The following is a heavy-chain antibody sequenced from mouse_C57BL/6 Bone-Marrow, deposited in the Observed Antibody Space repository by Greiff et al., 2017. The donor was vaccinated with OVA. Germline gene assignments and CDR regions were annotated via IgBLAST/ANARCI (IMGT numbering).Heavy chain of an antibody. CDR2: IDPSDSET. D-gene: IGHD2-1*01. V-gene: IGHV1-52*01. Sequence: QVQLQQPGAELVRPGSSVKLSCKASGYTFTSYWMHWVKQRPIQGLEWIGNIDPSDSETHYNQKFKDKATLTVDKSSSTAYMQLSSLTSEDSAVYYCAREGVYYGNYLFDYWGQGTTLTVSS. CDR1: GYTFTSYW. CDR3: AREGVYYGNYLFDY. J-gene: IGHJ2*01.